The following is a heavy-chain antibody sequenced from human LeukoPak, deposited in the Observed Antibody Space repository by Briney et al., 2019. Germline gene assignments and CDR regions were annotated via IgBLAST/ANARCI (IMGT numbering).Heavy chain of an antibody. V-gene: IGHV3-21*01. J-gene: IGHJ5*02. CDR3: AREVGSGSSHSWFDP. Sequence: GGSLRLSCAASGFTFSSYSMNWVRQAPGKGLEWVSSISSSSSYIYYADSVKGRFTISRDNAKNSLYLQMNSLRAEDTAVYYYAREVGSGSSHSWFDPWGQGTLVTVSS. D-gene: IGHD3-10*01. CDR2: ISSSSSYI. CDR1: GFTFSSYS.